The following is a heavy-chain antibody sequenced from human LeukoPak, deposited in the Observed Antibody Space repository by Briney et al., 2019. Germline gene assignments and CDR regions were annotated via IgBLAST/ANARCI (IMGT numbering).Heavy chain of an antibody. CDR3: ARGNDYGDSEYFQH. D-gene: IGHD4-17*01. J-gene: IGHJ1*01. CDR1: GFTVSSSY. Sequence: GGSLRLSCAASGFTVSSSYMSWVRQAPGKGLEWVAVIYSVGSTFYADSVKGRFTISRVNSESTLYLQMNSLTAEDTAVYYCARGNDYGDSEYFQHWGQGTLVTVSS. CDR2: IYSVGST. V-gene: IGHV3-53*01.